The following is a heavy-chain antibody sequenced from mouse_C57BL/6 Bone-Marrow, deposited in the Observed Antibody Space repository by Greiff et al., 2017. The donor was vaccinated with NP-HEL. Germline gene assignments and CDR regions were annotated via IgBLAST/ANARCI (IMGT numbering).Heavy chain of an antibody. V-gene: IGHV14-4*01. CDR2: IDPENGDT. Sequence: EVQLQQSGAELVRPGASVKLSCTASGFNIKDDYMHWVKQRPEQGLEWIGWIDPENGDTEYASKFQGKATITADTSSNTAYLQLSILTSEDTAVYYCTRDYFGSSYPYWGQVTLVTVSA. J-gene: IGHJ3*01. CDR3: TRDYFGSSYPY. CDR1: GFNIKDDY. D-gene: IGHD1-1*01.